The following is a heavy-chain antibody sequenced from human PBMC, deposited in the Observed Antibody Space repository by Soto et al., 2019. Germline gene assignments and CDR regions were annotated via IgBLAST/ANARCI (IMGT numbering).Heavy chain of an antibody. Sequence: GGSLRLSCAASGFTFSNAWMSWVRQAPGKGLEWVGRIKSKTDGGTTDYAAPVKGRFTISRDDSKNTLYLQMNSLKTEDTAVYYCTTGYPYSNYASVGTWFDPWGQGTLVTVSS. CDR3: TTGYPYSNYASVGTWFDP. D-gene: IGHD4-4*01. CDR2: IKSKTDGGTT. J-gene: IGHJ5*02. V-gene: IGHV3-15*01. CDR1: GFTFSNAW.